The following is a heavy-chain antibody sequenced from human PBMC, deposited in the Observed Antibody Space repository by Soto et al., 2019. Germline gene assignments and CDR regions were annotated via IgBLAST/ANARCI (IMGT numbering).Heavy chain of an antibody. D-gene: IGHD2-15*01. Sequence: GASVKVSCKASGGTFSSYAISWVRQAPGQGLEWMGGIIPIFGTANYAQKFQGRVTITADESTSTAYMELSSLRSEDTAVYYCATCSGGSCYGAFDIWRQGTMVSVSS. J-gene: IGHJ3*02. CDR2: IIPIFGTA. V-gene: IGHV1-69*13. CDR1: GGTFSSYA. CDR3: ATCSGGSCYGAFDI.